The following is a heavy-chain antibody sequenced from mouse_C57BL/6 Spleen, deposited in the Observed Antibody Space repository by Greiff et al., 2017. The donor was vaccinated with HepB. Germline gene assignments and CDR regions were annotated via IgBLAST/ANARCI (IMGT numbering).Heavy chain of an antibody. CDR3: ARDTTVFDY. J-gene: IGHJ2*01. Sequence: QLQQSGPELVKPGASVKISCKASGYAFSSSWMNWVKQRPGKGLEWIGRIYPGDGDTNYNGKFKGKATLTADKSSSTAYMQLSSLTSEDSAVYFCARDTTVFDYWGQGTTLTVSS. CDR1: GYAFSSSW. D-gene: IGHD1-1*01. V-gene: IGHV1-82*01. CDR2: IYPGDGDT.